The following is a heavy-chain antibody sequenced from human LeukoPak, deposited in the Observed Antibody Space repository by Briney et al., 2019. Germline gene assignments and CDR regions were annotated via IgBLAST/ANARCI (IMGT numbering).Heavy chain of an antibody. J-gene: IGHJ4*02. CDR2: ISSSSSYI. CDR1: GFTFSSYA. V-gene: IGHV3-21*01. D-gene: IGHD6-13*01. Sequence: PGGSLRLSCAASGFTFSSYAMSWVRQAPGKGLEWVSSISSSSSYIYYADSVKGRFTISRDNAKNSLYLQMNSLRAEDTAVYYCARASSSWYEPDYWGQGTLVTVSS. CDR3: ARASSSWYEPDY.